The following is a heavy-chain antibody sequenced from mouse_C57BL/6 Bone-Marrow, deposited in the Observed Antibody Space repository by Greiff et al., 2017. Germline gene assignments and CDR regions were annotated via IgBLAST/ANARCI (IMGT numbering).Heavy chain of an antibody. CDR2: FDPENGDT. D-gene: IGHD1-1*01. V-gene: IGHV14-4*01. J-gene: IGHJ2*01. CDR3: TTTVVDRYYFDY. CDR1: GFNIKDDY. Sequence: EVQLVESGAELVRPGASVKLSCTASGFNIKDDYMHWVKQRPEQGLEWIGWFDPENGDTEYASKFQGKATITADTSSNTAYLQLSSLTSEDTAVYYCTTTVVDRYYFDYWGRGTTLTVSS.